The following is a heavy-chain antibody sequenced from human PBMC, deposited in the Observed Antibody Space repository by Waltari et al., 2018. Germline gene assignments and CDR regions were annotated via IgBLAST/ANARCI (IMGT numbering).Heavy chain of an antibody. CDR1: GYTLTELS. D-gene: IGHD1-7*01. J-gene: IGHJ4*02. Sequence: QVQLVQSGAEVKKPGASVKVPCQVSGYTLTELSIHWVRQAPGKGLERMGGFDSEDGATIYAQKFQGRVTMTEDTSTDTAYMDLSSLRSEDTAVYYCATGVGNWHYGYWGQGTLVTVSS. V-gene: IGHV1-24*01. CDR3: ATGVGNWHYGY. CDR2: FDSEDGAT.